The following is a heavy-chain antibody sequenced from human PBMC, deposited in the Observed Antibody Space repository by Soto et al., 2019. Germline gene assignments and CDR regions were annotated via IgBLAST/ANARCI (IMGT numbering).Heavy chain of an antibody. J-gene: IGHJ3*02. D-gene: IGHD6-19*01. CDR2: INHSGST. V-gene: IGHV4-34*01. Sequence: QVQLQQWGAGLLKPSETLSLTCAVYGGSFSGYYWSWIRQPPGKGLEWIGEINHSGSTNYNPSLKSRVTISVDTSKNQFSLKLSSVTAADTAVYYCARGLGIAVVATHAFDIWGQGTMVTVSS. CDR1: GGSFSGYY. CDR3: ARGLGIAVVATHAFDI.